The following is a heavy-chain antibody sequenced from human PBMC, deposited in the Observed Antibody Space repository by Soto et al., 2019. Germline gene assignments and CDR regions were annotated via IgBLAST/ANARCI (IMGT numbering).Heavy chain of an antibody. Sequence: EVQLVESGGGLVQPGGSLKLSCAASGFTFSGSAMHWVRQASGKGLEWVGRIRSKANSYATAYAASVKGRFTISRDDSKNTAYLQMNSLKTEDTAVYYCTRLPVYYYYGMDVCGQGTTVTVSS. V-gene: IGHV3-73*02. CDR2: IRSKANSYAT. J-gene: IGHJ6*02. CDR1: GFTFSGSA. CDR3: TRLPVYYYYGMDV.